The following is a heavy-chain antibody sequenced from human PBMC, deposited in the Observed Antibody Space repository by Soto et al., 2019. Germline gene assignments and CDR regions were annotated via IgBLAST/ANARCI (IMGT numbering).Heavy chain of an antibody. CDR2: IYYSGST. CDR3: ARLYDSSGYYEQSWFDP. J-gene: IGHJ5*02. CDR1: GGSISSYY. D-gene: IGHD3-22*01. V-gene: IGHV4-59*08. Sequence: KTSETLSLTCTVSGGSISSYYWSWIRQPPGKGLEWIGYIYYSGSTNYNPSLKSRVTISVDTSKNQFSLKLSSVTAADTAVYYCARLYDSSGYYEQSWFDPWGQGTLVTVSS.